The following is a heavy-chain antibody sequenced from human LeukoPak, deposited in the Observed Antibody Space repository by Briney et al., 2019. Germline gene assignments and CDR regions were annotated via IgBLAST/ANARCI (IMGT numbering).Heavy chain of an antibody. Sequence: SETLSLTCAVSGYSISSGYYWGWIRQPPGKGLEWIGTIYHSGSTYYNPSLKSRVTISVDTSKNKFSLKLSSVTAADTAVYYCARAGGYSGSYYEFDYWGQGTLVTVSS. D-gene: IGHD1-26*01. CDR3: ARAGGYSGSYYEFDY. CDR1: GYSISSGYY. J-gene: IGHJ4*02. CDR2: IYHSGST. V-gene: IGHV4-38-2*01.